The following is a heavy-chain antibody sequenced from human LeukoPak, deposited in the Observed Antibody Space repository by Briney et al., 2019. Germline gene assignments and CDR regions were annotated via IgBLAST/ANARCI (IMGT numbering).Heavy chain of an antibody. D-gene: IGHD5-24*01. V-gene: IGHV4-38-2*02. Sequence: PSETLSLTCSVSGYSISSGYYWGWIRQPPGKGLEWIGSIYHSGSTYYNLSLKSRVTISVDTSKNQFSLKLSSVTAADTAVYYCAKSDCSSDGCKLLNYWGQGTLVTVSS. CDR2: IYHSGST. CDR1: GYSISSGYY. J-gene: IGHJ4*02. CDR3: AKSDCSSDGCKLLNY.